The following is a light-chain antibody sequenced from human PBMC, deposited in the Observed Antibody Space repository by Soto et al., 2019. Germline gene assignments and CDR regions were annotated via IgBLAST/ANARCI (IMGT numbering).Light chain of an antibody. CDR2: ATT. CDR1: QKVASMF. J-gene: IGKJ3*01. CDR3: HQFEYSTPFT. V-gene: IGKV3-20*01. Sequence: VLTQSPGILSLYPGERAILSCRASQKVASMFLAWYQQKGGQAPRLLIYATTSRATGIPDRFIGAGSGTNFSLTITGLEPEYSAVYFCHQFEYSTPFTFGPGTKVDI.